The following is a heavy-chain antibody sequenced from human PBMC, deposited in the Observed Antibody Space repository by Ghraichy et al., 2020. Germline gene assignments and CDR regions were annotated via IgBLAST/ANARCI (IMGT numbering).Heavy chain of an antibody. J-gene: IGHJ4*02. CDR2: IYHSGST. Sequence: ETLSLTCTVSGYSISSGYYWGWIRQPPGKGLEWIGSIYHSGSTYYNPSLKSRVTISVDTSKNQFSLKLSSVTAADTAVYYCAGGDILTGYDRDYWGQGTLVTVSS. CDR3: AGGDILTGYDRDY. D-gene: IGHD3-9*01. V-gene: IGHV4-38-2*02. CDR1: GYSISSGYY.